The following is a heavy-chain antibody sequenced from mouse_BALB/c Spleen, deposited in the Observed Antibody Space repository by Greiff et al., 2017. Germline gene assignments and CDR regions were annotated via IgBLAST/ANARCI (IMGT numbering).Heavy chain of an antibody. CDR2: ISYSGST. CDR1: GYSITSDYA. J-gene: IGHJ2*01. D-gene: IGHD2-3*01. CDR3: ARKVYDGYYYFDY. V-gene: IGHV3-2*02. Sequence: DVKLVESGPGLVKPSQSLSLTCTVTGYSITSDYAWNWIRQFPGNKLEWMGYISYSGSTSYNPSLKSRISITRDTSKNQFFLQLNSVTTEDTATYYCARKVYDGYYYFDYWGQGTTLTVAS.